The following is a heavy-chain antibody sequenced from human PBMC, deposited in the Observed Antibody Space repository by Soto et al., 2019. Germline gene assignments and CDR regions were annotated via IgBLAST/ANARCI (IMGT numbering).Heavy chain of an antibody. Sequence: GGSLRLSCAASGFTFSSYGMHWVRQAPGKGLERVAVISYDGSNKYYADSVKGRFTISRDNSKNTLYLQMNSRRAEDPAVYYCGKAFDWLYGSSDLLDYWGQGTLVTVS. CDR1: GFTFSSYG. CDR2: ISYDGSNK. CDR3: GKAFDWLYGSSDLLDY. V-gene: IGHV3-30*18. J-gene: IGHJ4*02. D-gene: IGHD3-9*01.